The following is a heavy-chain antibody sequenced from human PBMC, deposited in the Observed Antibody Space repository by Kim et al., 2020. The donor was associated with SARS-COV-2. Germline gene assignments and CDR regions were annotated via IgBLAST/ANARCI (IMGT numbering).Heavy chain of an antibody. J-gene: IGHJ6*02. CDR2: IYYSGST. Sequence: SETLSLTCTVSGGSISSSSYYWGWIRQPPGKGLEWIGSIYYSGSTYYNPSLKSRVTISVDTSKNQFSLKLSSVTAADTAVYYCARHGIVAATRPLYYYYGMDVWGQGTTVTVSS. V-gene: IGHV4-39*01. CDR3: ARHGIVAATRPLYYYYGMDV. CDR1: GGSISSSSYY. D-gene: IGHD2-15*01.